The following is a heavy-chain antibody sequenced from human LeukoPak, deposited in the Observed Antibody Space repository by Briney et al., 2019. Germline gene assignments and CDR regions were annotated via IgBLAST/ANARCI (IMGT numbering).Heavy chain of an antibody. Sequence: GGSLRLSCAASGFTFSSYAMSWVRQAPGKGLEWVSAISGSGGSTYYADSVKGRFTISRDNSKNTLYLQMNSLRAEDTAVYYCARDGAIVATTYYFDYWGQGTLVTVSS. CDR1: GFTFSSYA. D-gene: IGHD5-12*01. CDR2: ISGSGGST. J-gene: IGHJ4*02. CDR3: ARDGAIVATTYYFDY. V-gene: IGHV3-23*01.